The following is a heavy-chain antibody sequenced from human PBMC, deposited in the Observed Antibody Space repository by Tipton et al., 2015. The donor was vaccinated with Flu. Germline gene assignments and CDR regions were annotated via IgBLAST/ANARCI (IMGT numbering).Heavy chain of an antibody. D-gene: IGHD3-22*01. V-gene: IGHV4-61*02. CDR2: IYTSGST. CDR1: GGSISSGSYY. J-gene: IGHJ3*02. Sequence: LRLSCTVSGGSISSGSYYWSWIRQPAGKGLEWIGRIYTSGSTNYNPSLKSRVTISVDTSKNQFSLKLSSVTAADTAVYYCAREGFDSSGYRAGDAFDIWGRGTMVTVSS. CDR3: AREGFDSSGYRAGDAFDI.